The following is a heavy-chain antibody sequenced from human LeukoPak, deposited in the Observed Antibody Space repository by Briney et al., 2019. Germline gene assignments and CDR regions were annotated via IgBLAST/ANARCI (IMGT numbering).Heavy chain of an antibody. D-gene: IGHD4-17*01. V-gene: IGHV1-46*01. CDR3: ARDSTTVTPMYYFDY. Sequence: ASVKVSCKASGYTFTSYAMHWVRQAPGQGLEWMGIINPSGGSTSYAQKFQGRVTMTRDMSTSTVYMELSSLRSEDTAVYYCARDSTTVTPMYYFDYWGQGTLVTVSS. J-gene: IGHJ4*02. CDR1: GYTFTSYA. CDR2: INPSGGST.